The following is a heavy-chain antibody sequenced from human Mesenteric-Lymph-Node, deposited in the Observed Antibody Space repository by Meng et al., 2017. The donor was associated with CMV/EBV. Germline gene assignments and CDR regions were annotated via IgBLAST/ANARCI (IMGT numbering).Heavy chain of an antibody. CDR3: ARDLEWELGPERNPGYWYFDL. J-gene: IGHJ2*01. D-gene: IGHD1-26*01. CDR2: ISSSMSSV. CDR1: TYA. Sequence: TYAMDWVRQAPGKGLEWVSSISSSMSSVYYADAVKGRFTISRDNAKNSLYLQMNSLRAEDTAVYYCARDLEWELGPERNPGYWYFDLWGRGTLVTVSS. V-gene: IGHV3-21*01.